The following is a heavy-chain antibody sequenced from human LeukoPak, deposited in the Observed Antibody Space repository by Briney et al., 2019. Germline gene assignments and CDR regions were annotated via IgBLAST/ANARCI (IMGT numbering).Heavy chain of an antibody. J-gene: IGHJ4*02. CDR1: GFTFSSYS. CDR2: ISSSSSTI. D-gene: IGHD1-26*01. V-gene: IGHV3-48*01. Sequence: GGSLRLSCAASGFTFSSYSMNWVRQAPGKGLEWVSYISSSSSTIYYADSVKGRFTISRDNAKNSLYLQMNSLRAEDTAVYYCARDYGSGSYPPDYWGQGTLVTASS. CDR3: ARDYGSGSYPPDY.